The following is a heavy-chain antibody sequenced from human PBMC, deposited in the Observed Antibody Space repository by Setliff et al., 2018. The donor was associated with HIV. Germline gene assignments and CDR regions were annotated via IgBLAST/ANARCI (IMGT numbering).Heavy chain of an antibody. D-gene: IGHD3-22*01. CDR3: ATRAYDSRGYLRSRVSGAAFDI. Sequence: ASVKVSCKVSGYTLTELSIHWVRQAPGKGLEWMGGFDPQYDKTFYAQKFQGRVTMSEATSTDTAYMELSSLRSEDTAVYYCATRAYDSRGYLRSRVSGAAFDIWGQGTMVTVS. J-gene: IGHJ3*02. CDR2: FDPQYDKT. V-gene: IGHV1-24*01. CDR1: GYTLTELS.